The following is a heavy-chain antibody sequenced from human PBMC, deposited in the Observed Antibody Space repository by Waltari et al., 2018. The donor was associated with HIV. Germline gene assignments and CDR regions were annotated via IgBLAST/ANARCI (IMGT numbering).Heavy chain of an antibody. CDR2: IKSKRDGGAT. D-gene: IGHD5-12*01. CDR1: KLIFDDVW. CDR3: TTGGYPTEAFDI. Sequence: EVQVVESGGGLVKPGGSLRVSCASFKLIFDDVWMTWVRQAPGKGLEWVGRIKSKRDGGATDYAASVKGRFVISRDDSQNRLYLQMSGLKTEDTAVYYCTTGGYPTEAFDIWGQGTMVTVSS. J-gene: IGHJ3*02. V-gene: IGHV3-15*01.